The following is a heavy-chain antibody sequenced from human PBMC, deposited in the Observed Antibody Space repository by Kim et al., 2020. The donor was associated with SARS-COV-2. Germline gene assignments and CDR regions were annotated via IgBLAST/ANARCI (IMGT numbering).Heavy chain of an antibody. V-gene: IGHV4-59*01. Sequence: SETLSLTCTVSGGSISSYYWSWIRQPPGKGLEWIGYIYYSGSSNYNPSLKSRVTISVDTSKNQFSLKLRSVTAADTAVYYCARGSGSYSFAAFHIWGQGTMVTVSS. CDR2: IYYSGSS. J-gene: IGHJ3*02. D-gene: IGHD1-26*01. CDR1: GGSISSYY. CDR3: ARGSGSYSFAAFHI.